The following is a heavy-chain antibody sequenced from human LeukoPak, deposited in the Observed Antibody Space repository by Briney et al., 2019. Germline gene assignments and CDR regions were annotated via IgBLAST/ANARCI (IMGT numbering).Heavy chain of an antibody. Sequence: ASVKVSCKVSGYSLTELSIHWVRQAPGKGLEWMGGIDPEDGETLYAQNLQGRVTMTEDTSTDTAYMELSSLRSEDTAVYYCATYPWYGNSANHPFDVWGQGTMVTVSS. CDR3: ATYPWYGNSANHPFDV. V-gene: IGHV1-24*01. CDR1: GYSLTELS. CDR2: IDPEDGET. J-gene: IGHJ3*01. D-gene: IGHD4-23*01.